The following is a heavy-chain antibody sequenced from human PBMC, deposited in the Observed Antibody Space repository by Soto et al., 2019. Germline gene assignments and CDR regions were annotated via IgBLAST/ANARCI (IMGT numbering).Heavy chain of an antibody. J-gene: IGHJ6*02. V-gene: IGHV1-69*13. CDR1: GGTFSSYA. CDR2: IIPIFGTA. CDR3: ARDRPVGMGGSYGMDV. D-gene: IGHD6-6*01. Sequence: SVKVSCKASGGTFSSYAISWVRQAPGQGLEWMGGIIPIFGTANYAQKFQGRVTITADESTSTAYMELSSLRSEDTAVYYCARDRPVGMGGSYGMDVWGQGTTVTVSS.